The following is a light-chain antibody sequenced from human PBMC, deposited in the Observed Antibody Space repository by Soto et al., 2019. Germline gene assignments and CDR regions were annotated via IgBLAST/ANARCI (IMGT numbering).Light chain of an antibody. J-gene: IGLJ6*01. CDR2: EVR. CDR3: TSYTPTGALV. CDR1: NTDVGGYNY. V-gene: IGLV2-14*01. Sequence: QSVLTQPASVSGSPGQSITVSCTGTNTDVGGYNYVSWYQHRPGKAPRLMIYEVRNRLSGVSNRFSGSKSGNTVSLTISGLQSEDEADYYCTSYTPTGALVFGSGTQLTVL.